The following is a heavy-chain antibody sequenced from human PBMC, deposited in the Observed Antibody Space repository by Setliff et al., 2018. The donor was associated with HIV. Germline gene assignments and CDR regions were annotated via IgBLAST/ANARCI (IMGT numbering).Heavy chain of an antibody. CDR3: ATSSVAMTAGGDLDY. CDR2: IYPSGGST. D-gene: IGHD6-13*01. CDR1: GYTFTSYY. Sequence: ASVKVSCKASGYTFTSYYMHWVRQAPGQGLEWMGIIYPSGGSTSYAQKFQGRVTMTRDTTTSTVYMQLSSLRSEDAAVYYCATSSVAMTAGGDLDYWGQGTLVTVSS. J-gene: IGHJ4*02. V-gene: IGHV1-46*01.